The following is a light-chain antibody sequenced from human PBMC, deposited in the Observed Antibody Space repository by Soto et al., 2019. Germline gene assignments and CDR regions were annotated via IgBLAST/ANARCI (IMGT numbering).Light chain of an antibody. CDR2: EGT. Sequence: QSALTQPASVSGSPGQSITISCTGTNNDFGNYNLVSWYQQHPGKAPKLMIFEGTKRPSGVSNRFSGSKPGNTASLTVSGLQAEDEADYYCCSYAGSSTLVFGTGTKVTVL. J-gene: IGLJ1*01. V-gene: IGLV2-23*01. CDR1: NNDFGNYNL. CDR3: CSYAGSSTLV.